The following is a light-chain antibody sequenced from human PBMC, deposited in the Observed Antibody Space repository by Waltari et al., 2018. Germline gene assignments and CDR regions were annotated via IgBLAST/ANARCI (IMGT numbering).Light chain of an antibody. J-gene: IGLJ2*01. CDR2: EVS. Sequence: QSALTQPPSVSKSLGQSVTISCTGTSSDIGGYNGVSWYQQHSGTAPRLLIYEVSKRPSGVSYRLFGSKSGNTASLTISGLQAEDEADYYGGSYRRGSTCLFGGGTRLTVL. V-gene: IGLV2-18*02. CDR1: SSDIGGYNG. CDR3: GSYRRGSTCL.